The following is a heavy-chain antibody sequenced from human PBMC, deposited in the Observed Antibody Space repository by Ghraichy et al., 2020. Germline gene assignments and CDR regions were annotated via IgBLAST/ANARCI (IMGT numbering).Heavy chain of an antibody. Sequence: GGSLRLSCAASGFTFSSYWMHWVRQAPGKGLVWVSRINSDGSSTSYADSVKGRFTISRDNAKNTLYLQMNSLRAEDTAVYYCGASITNDAFDIWGQGTMVTVSS. CDR3: GASITNDAFDI. CDR1: GFTFSSYW. V-gene: IGHV3-74*01. CDR2: INSDGSST. D-gene: IGHD1-26*01. J-gene: IGHJ3*02.